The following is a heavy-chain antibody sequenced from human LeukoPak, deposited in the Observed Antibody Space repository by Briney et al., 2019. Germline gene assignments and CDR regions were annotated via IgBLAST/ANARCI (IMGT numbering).Heavy chain of an antibody. CDR2: IRYDGSNK. CDR3: ARLRGLYSGTYRYQTAFEY. V-gene: IGHV3-30*02. CDR1: GFTFSSYG. J-gene: IGHJ4*02. D-gene: IGHD1-26*01. Sequence: PGGSLRLSCAASGFTFSSYGMHWVRQAPGKGLEWVAFIRYDGSNKYYADSVKCRFTISRDNAKNTLYLQMNSLRVEDTSVYYCARLRGLYSGTYRYQTAFEYWGQGSLLTVSS.